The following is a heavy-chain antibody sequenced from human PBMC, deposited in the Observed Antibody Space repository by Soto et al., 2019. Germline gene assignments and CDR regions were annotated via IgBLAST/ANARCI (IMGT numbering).Heavy chain of an antibody. J-gene: IGHJ4*02. Sequence: EVQLVESGGGLVQPGGSLRLSCAASGFTVSSNHMSWVRPAPGKGLEWVSLIYSGGSTYYADSVKGRFTFTRDNSKNTLYLQMNSLRAEDTAVYYCAVPGEQHLYWGQGTLVTFSS. D-gene: IGHD3-16*01. CDR3: AVPGEQHLY. CDR2: IYSGGST. CDR1: GFTVSSNH. V-gene: IGHV3-66*01.